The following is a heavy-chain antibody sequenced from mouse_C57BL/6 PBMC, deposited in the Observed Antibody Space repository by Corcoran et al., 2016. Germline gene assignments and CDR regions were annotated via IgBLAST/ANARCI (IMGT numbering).Heavy chain of an antibody. Sequence: QVQLQQSGAELVKPGASVKISCKASGYAFSSYWMNWVKQRPGKGLEWIGQIYPGDGDTNYNGKFKGKATLTADKSSSTAYMQLSSLTSEDSAVYFCARKLYYGSSPWYFDVWGTGTTVTVSS. CDR1: GYAFSSYW. D-gene: IGHD1-1*01. V-gene: IGHV1-80*01. CDR3: ARKLYYGSSPWYFDV. J-gene: IGHJ1*03. CDR2: IYPGDGDT.